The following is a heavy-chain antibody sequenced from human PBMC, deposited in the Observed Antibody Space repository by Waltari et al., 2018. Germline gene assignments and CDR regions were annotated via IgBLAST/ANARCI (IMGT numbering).Heavy chain of an antibody. Sequence: EVQLLESGGGLVQPGGSLTLSCAASGITFSSYTMRWVRQAPGKWLEGVSTIGASGGTFYADSLKGRFTVSRDSSKNTLSLQMNSLRAEDTAVYYCARGPAYYFDYWDQGTLVTVSS. J-gene: IGHJ4*02. CDR2: IGASGGT. CDR1: GITFSSYT. CDR3: ARGPAYYFDY. V-gene: IGHV3-23*01.